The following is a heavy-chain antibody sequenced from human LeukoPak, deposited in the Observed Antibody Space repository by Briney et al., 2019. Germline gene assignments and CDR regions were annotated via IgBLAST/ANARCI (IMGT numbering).Heavy chain of an antibody. CDR3: ARVREYSSSWYGKGDYFDY. J-gene: IGHJ4*02. D-gene: IGHD6-13*01. V-gene: IGHV1-18*04. Sequence: ASVKVSCKASGYTFTSYGISWVRQAPGQGLEWMGWISAYNGNTNYAQKLQGRVTMTTDTSTSTAYMELRSLRSDDTAVYYCARVREYSSSWYGKGDYFDYWGQGTLVTVSS. CDR1: GYTFTSYG. CDR2: ISAYNGNT.